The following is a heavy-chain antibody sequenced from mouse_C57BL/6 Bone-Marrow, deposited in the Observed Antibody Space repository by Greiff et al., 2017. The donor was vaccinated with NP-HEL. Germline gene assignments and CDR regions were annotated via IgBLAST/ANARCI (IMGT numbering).Heavy chain of an antibody. CDR3: TPYGSREDWYFDV. J-gene: IGHJ1*03. D-gene: IGHD1-1*01. Sequence: EVQLQQSGAELVRPGASVKLSCTASGFNIKDDYMHWVKQRPEQGLEWIGWIDPENGDTEYASKFQGKANITADTSSNTAYLQLSSLTSEDTAVYYCTPYGSREDWYFDVWGTGTTVTVSS. CDR1: GFNIKDDY. V-gene: IGHV14-4*01. CDR2: IDPENGDT.